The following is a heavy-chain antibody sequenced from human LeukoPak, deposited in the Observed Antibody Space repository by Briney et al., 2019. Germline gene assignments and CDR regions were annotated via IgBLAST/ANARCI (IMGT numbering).Heavy chain of an antibody. CDR2: IYYSGST. CDR3: ARQTSSSWYPFDY. V-gene: IGHV4-59*08. Sequence: PSETLSLTCTVSGGSISSYYWSWIRQPPGKGLEWIGYIYYSGSTNYNPSLKSRVTILVDTSKNQFSLKLSSVTAADTAVYYYARQTSSSWYPFDYWGQGTLVTVSS. D-gene: IGHD6-13*01. CDR1: GGSISSYY. J-gene: IGHJ4*02.